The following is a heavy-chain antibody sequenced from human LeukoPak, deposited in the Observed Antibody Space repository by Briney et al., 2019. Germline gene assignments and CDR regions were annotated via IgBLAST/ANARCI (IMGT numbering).Heavy chain of an antibody. CDR2: IYRDGST. J-gene: IGHJ6*02. Sequence: TGGSLRLSCAASGFTVSSNYMSWVRQAPGKGLEWVSVIYRDGSTYHADSVKGRFTISRDNGKNTLYLQMDSLRAEDTAVYYCARGTQNYYYYGLDVWGQGTTVTVSS. V-gene: IGHV3-66*01. CDR1: GFTVSSNY. CDR3: ARGTQNYYYYGLDV.